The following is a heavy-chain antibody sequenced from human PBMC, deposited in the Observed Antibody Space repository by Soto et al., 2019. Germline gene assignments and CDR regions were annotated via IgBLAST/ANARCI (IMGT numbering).Heavy chain of an antibody. J-gene: IGHJ6*02. CDR1: VFTFIDYY. CDR3: ARPAYYYGSGLTYGMDV. D-gene: IGHD3-10*01. Sequence: PGWSLRLACASSVFTFIDYYMSWIRQAPGKGLEWVSYISSSGSTIYYADSVKGRFTISRDNAKNSLYLQMNSLRAEDTAVYYCARPAYYYGSGLTYGMDVWGQGTTVTVSS. V-gene: IGHV3-11*01. CDR2: ISSSGSTI.